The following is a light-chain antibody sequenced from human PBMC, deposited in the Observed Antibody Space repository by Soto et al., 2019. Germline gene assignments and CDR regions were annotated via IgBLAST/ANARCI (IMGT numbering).Light chain of an antibody. CDR1: QSVSSY. CDR2: DAS. Sequence: EIVLTQSPATLSLSPGERATLSCRASQSVSSYLAWYQQKPGQAPRLLFYDASNRATGIPARFSGSGSGTDFTLTISRLEPEDFAVYYCQQRSNWLTFGGGTKVEIK. CDR3: QQRSNWLT. J-gene: IGKJ4*01. V-gene: IGKV3-11*01.